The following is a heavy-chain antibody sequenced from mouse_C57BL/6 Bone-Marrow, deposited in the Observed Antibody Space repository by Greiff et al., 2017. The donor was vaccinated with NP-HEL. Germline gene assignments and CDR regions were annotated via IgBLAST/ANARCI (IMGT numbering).Heavy chain of an antibody. CDR2: IRNKANGYTT. V-gene: IGHV7-3*01. D-gene: IGHD2-2*01. CDR3: AREGYLYYFDY. CDR1: GFTFTDYY. J-gene: IGHJ2*01. Sequence: DVMLVESGGGLVQPGGSLSLSCAASGFTFTDYYMSWVRQPPGKALEWLGFIRNKANGYTTEYSASVKGRFTISRDNSQMIICLQMNALRAEDSATYYCAREGYLYYFDYWGQGTTLTVSS.